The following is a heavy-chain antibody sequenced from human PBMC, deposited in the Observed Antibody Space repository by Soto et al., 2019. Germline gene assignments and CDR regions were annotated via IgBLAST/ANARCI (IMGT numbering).Heavy chain of an antibody. CDR1: GGSISSGGYY. CDR2: IYYSGST. D-gene: IGHD3-22*01. Sequence: SETLSLTCTVSGGSISSGGYYWSWIRQHPGKGLEWIGYIYYSGSTYYNPSLKSRVTISVDTSKNQFSLKLSSVTAADTAVYYCARGIGGGDDYYDSSGYYYADAFDIWGRGTMVTVSS. CDR3: ARGIGGGDDYYDSSGYYYADAFDI. V-gene: IGHV4-31*03. J-gene: IGHJ3*02.